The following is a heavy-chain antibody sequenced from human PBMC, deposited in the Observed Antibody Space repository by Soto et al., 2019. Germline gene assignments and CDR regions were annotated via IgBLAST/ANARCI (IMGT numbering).Heavy chain of an antibody. CDR3: AVVASDSGWFDP. V-gene: IGHV3-53*01. Sequence: GGSLRLSCAASGFTVSSNYMSWVRQAPGKGLEWVSVIYSGGSTYYADSVKGRFTISRDNSKNTLYLQMNSLRAEDTAVYYCAVVASDSGWFDPRGQGTLFTVSS. CDR2: IYSGGST. J-gene: IGHJ5*02. CDR1: GFTVSSNY. D-gene: IGHD2-15*01.